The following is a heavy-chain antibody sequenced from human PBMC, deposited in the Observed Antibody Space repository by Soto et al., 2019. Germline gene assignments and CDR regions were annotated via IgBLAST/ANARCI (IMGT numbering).Heavy chain of an antibody. CDR3: ARIVDSSRYYDGMDV. CDR2: IYHSGST. V-gene: IGHV4-4*02. J-gene: IGHJ6*02. D-gene: IGHD3-22*01. Sequence: QVQLQESGPGLVKPSGTLSLTCAVSGGSISSSNWWSWVRQSPGKGLEWVGEIYHSGSTTYSPSLKSRPTRXXDXSXXQFSLRLNSVTDADTAVYYCARIVDSSRYYDGMDVWGQGTTVIVSS. CDR1: GGSISSSNW.